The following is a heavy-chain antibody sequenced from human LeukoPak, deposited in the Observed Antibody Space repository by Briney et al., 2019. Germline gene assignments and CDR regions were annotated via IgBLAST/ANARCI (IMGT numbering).Heavy chain of an antibody. CDR3: ARVDNYDSGTYYMDWLDP. D-gene: IGHD3-10*01. CDR2: ISAYNGKT. J-gene: IGHJ5*02. V-gene: IGHV1-18*01. CDR1: GFTFTNYD. Sequence: ASVKVSCEASGFTFTNYDITWVRQAPGQGLEWMGWISAYNGKTNYAQNLQDRVTMTTDTTTSTAYMEVRSLRSDDTAVYYCARVDNYDSGTYYMDWLDPWGQGTLVTVSS.